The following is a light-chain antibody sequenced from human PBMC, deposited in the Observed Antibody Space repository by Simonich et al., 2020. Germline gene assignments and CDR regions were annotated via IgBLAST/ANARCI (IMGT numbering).Light chain of an antibody. CDR2: CAA. V-gene: IGKV4-1*01. CDR3: QQYYSTPLT. CDR1: QSVLSSSKNKNY. J-gene: IGKJ4*01. Sequence: DIVMTKSPDSLAVYLGEGATIICKSSQSVLSSSKNKNYLALYQQKPRQPPKLLIYCAATRESWVPDRFRGRVSGTDFTLTISSLQAEDVAVYYCQQYYSTPLTFGGGTKVEIK.